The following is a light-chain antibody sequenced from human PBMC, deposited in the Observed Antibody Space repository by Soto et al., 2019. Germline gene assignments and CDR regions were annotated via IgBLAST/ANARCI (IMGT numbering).Light chain of an antibody. CDR3: QHYGASPQT. J-gene: IGKJ1*01. CDR1: QTVNSNY. CDR2: GAS. Sequence: IVLTQSPGTVSLSAGERATLSCRASQTVNSNYLAWYHQRSVQAPRLLVYGASRSVTGIPDRISGSGSGTDFTLTVDKLEPEDSGVYYCQHYGASPQTFGLGTKVKI. V-gene: IGKV3-20*01.